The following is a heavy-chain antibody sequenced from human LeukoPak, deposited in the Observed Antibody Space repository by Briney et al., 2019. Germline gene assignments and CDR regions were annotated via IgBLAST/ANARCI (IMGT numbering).Heavy chain of an antibody. CDR3: ARVKRTSFLDY. J-gene: IGHJ4*02. V-gene: IGHV3-53*01. Sequence: GGSLRLSCAASGFTVSSNYMSWVRQAPGKGLEWVSEIYSDGSTYYAASVKGRCSISRDNSKNTVYLQMNSLRAEDTAVYYCARVKRTSFLDYWGQGTLVTVSS. D-gene: IGHD3/OR15-3a*01. CDR2: IYSDGST. CDR1: GFTVSSNY.